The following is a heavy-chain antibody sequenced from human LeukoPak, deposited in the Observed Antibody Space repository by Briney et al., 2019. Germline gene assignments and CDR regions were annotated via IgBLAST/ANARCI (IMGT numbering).Heavy chain of an antibody. D-gene: IGHD1-26*01. Sequence: PGGSLRLSCAASGFTFSSYAMSWVRQAPGKRPEWVSGISGSGGSTYYADSVKGRFTISRDNSKNTLYLQMNSLRAEDTAVYYCAKSRSGSPHSFDYWGQGTLVTVSS. CDR1: GFTFSSYA. J-gene: IGHJ4*02. V-gene: IGHV3-23*01. CDR2: ISGSGGST. CDR3: AKSRSGSPHSFDY.